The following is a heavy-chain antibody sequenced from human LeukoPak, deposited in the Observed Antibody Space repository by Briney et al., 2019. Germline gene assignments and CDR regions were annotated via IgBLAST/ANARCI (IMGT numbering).Heavy chain of an antibody. Sequence: GSLRLSCAASGFTFSDYYVTGVRQAPGKGLEWGGYIYYSGSTNYNPSLKSRVTISVDTSKNQFSLKLSSVTAADTAVFYCARVPIGAGTYWYFDLWGRGTLVTGSS. CDR3: ARVPIGAGTYWYFDL. CDR1: GFTFSDYY. V-gene: IGHV4-59*01. D-gene: IGHD6-13*01. CDR2: IYYSGST. J-gene: IGHJ2*01.